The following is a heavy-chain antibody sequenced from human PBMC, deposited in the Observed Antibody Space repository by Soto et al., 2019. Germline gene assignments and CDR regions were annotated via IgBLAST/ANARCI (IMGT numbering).Heavy chain of an antibody. V-gene: IGHV4-31*03. CDR3: ARVITLRGFGEFKYFDY. CDR2: IYYSGST. D-gene: IGHD3-10*01. J-gene: IGHJ4*02. Sequence: PSETLSLTCTVSGGSISSGGYYWSWIRQHPGKGLEWIGYIYYSGSTYYNPSLKSRVTISVDTSKNQFSLKLSSVTAADTAVYYCARVITLRGFGEFKYFDYWGQGTLVTVSS. CDR1: GGSISSGGYY.